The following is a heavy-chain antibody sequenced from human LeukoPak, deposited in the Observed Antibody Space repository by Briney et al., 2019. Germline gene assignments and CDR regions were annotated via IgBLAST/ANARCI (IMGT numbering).Heavy chain of an antibody. J-gene: IGHJ6*02. CDR1: GGTFSSYA. CDR3: ARDRYGDYDPPYYYYYYGMDV. CDR2: IIPILGIA. V-gene: IGHV1-69*10. Sequence: GASVKVSCKASGGTFSSYAISWVRQAPGQGLEWMGRIIPILGIANYAQEFQGRVTITADKSTSTAYMELSSLRSEDTAVYYCARDRYGDYDPPYYYYYYGMDVWGQGTTVTVSS. D-gene: IGHD4-17*01.